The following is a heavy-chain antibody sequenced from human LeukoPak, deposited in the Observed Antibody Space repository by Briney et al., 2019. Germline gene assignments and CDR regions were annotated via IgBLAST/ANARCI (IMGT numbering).Heavy chain of an antibody. CDR2: FDPEDGET. Sequence: WASVKASCKVSGYTLTELSMHWVRQAPGKGLEWMGGFDPEDGETIYAQKFQGRVTMTEDTSTDTAYMELSSLRSEDTAVYYCATDPGRIGYCSSTSCYGFDPWGQGTLVTVSS. J-gene: IGHJ5*02. CDR1: GYTLTELS. D-gene: IGHD2-2*01. CDR3: ATDPGRIGYCSSTSCYGFDP. V-gene: IGHV1-24*01.